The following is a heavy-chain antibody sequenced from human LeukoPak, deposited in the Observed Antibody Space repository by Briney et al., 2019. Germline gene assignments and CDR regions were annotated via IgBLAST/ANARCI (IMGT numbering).Heavy chain of an antibody. D-gene: IGHD5-24*01. CDR1: GGSFSGYY. CDR3: ARGRDPF. Sequence: SETLSLTCAVYGGSFSGYYWNWIRQPPGKGLEWIGQISHRGDTDYNPSLKSRVTISVDTSKSQFSLKLTSMTAADTAVYYCARGRDPFWGQGTLVTVSS. J-gene: IGHJ4*02. V-gene: IGHV4-34*01. CDR2: ISHRGDT.